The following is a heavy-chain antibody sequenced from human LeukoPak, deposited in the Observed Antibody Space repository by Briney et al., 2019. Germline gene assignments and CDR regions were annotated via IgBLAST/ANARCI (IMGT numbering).Heavy chain of an antibody. V-gene: IGHV4-30-2*01. Sequence: AQTLSLTCAVSGGSISSGGYSWGWIRQPPGKGLEWIVYIYDSGSTYYNPSLKSRVTISVDSSKNQFSLKISSVTDADTAVYYCARVYSYGYNALDYWGQGTLVTVSS. CDR2: IYDSGST. CDR3: ARVYSYGYNALDY. J-gene: IGHJ4*02. D-gene: IGHD5-18*01. CDR1: GGSISSGGYS.